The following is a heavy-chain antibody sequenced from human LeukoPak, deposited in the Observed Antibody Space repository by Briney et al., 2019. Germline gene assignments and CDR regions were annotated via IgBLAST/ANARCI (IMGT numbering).Heavy chain of an antibody. CDR1: GGSISSYY. V-gene: IGHV4-4*09. CDR3: ARHLVGATTYLDP. D-gene: IGHD1-26*01. Sequence: SETLSLTCTVSGGSISSYYWSWIRQPPGKRLEWIGYIYTSGSTNYNPSLKSRVTISVDTSKNQFSLKLSSVTAADTAVYYCARHLVGATTYLDPWGQGTLVTVSS. CDR2: IYTSGST. J-gene: IGHJ5*02.